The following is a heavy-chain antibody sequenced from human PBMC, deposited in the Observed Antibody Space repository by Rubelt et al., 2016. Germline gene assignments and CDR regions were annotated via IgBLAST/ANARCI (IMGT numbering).Heavy chain of an antibody. V-gene: IGHV3-48*01. J-gene: IGHJ6*02. CDR2: ISSSSSTI. CDR3: ARGFDDVWSGYRYGMEV. Sequence: LEWVSYISSSSSTIYYADSVKGRFTISRDNAKNSLYLQMNSLRAEDTAGYYCARGFDDVWSGYRYGMEVWGQGTTVTVS. D-gene: IGHD3-3*01.